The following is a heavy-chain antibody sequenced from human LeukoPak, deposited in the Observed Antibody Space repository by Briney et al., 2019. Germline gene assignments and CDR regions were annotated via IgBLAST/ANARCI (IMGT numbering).Heavy chain of an antibody. J-gene: IGHJ4*02. D-gene: IGHD5-18*01. CDR2: IYSGGRT. CDR1: GFTVSNNY. Sequence: GGSLRLSCAASGFTVSNNYMSWVRQAPGKGLEWVSIIYSGGRTNYADSVKGRFTISRDNSKNTLYLQMNSLRAEDTAVYYCARGLRGYRHGSCFDYWGQGTLVTVSS. CDR3: ARGLRGYRHGSCFDY. V-gene: IGHV3-53*01.